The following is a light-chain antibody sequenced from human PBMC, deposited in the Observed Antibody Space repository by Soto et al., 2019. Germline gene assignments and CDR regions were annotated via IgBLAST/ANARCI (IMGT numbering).Light chain of an antibody. CDR3: SSYTTSSTPLV. CDR1: SSDVGGYNY. CDR2: EVS. J-gene: IGLJ2*01. V-gene: IGLV2-14*01. Sequence: QSALTQPASVSGSPGQSITISCTGTSSDVGGYNYVSWYQQHPGKAPKLMIYEVSNRPLGVSNRFSGSKSDNTASLTISGLQAEDEADYYCSSYTTSSTPLVFGGGTKVTVL.